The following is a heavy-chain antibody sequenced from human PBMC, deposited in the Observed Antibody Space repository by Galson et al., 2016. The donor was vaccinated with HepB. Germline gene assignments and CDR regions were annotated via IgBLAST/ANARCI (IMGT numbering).Heavy chain of an antibody. D-gene: IGHD1-26*01. CDR2: IIPIFGTA. CDR1: GGTFSRYA. CDR3: ARGRGWEVHLYYFNS. J-gene: IGHJ4*02. Sequence: SVKVSCKASGGTFSRYAISWVRQAPGQGLGWMGGIIPIFGTANYAQKFQGRVTITADESTNTVYIKLSSLRSEDTAVYYCARGRGWEVHLYYFNSWGQGTLVTVSS. V-gene: IGHV1-69*13.